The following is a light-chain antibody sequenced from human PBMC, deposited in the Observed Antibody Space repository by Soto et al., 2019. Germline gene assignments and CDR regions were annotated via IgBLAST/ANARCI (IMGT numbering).Light chain of an antibody. CDR2: DVH. J-gene: IGLJ2*01. Sequence: QSALTQPPSASESPGQSVTISCTGTSSDVGAYDSVSWYQQFPGKAPKLIIYDVHKRPSGVPDRFSGSKSGNTASLPVSGLQADDEGAYYCSSYAGVNNILFGGGTKLTVL. V-gene: IGLV2-8*01. CDR3: SSYAGVNNIL. CDR1: SSDVGAYDS.